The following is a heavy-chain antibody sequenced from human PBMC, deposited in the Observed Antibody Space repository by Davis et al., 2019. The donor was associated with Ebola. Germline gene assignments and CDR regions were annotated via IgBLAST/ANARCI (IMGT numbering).Heavy chain of an antibody. Sequence: SVKVSCKASGGTFSSYAISWVRQAPGQGLEWMGGIIPIFGTANYAQKFQGRVTITADESTSTAYMELSSLRSDDTAVYYCARSGITIFGVVIPRLDVWGKGTTVTVSS. J-gene: IGHJ6*04. V-gene: IGHV1-69*13. CDR1: GGTFSSYA. CDR3: ARSGITIFGVVIPRLDV. D-gene: IGHD3-3*01. CDR2: IIPIFGTA.